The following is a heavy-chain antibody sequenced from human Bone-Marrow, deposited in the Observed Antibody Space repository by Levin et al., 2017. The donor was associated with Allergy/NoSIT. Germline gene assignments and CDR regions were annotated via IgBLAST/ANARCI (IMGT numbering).Heavy chain of an antibody. D-gene: IGHD1-1*01. Sequence: PGESLKISCAASGFTFSSYAISWVRQAPGKGPEWVSAITGSGGGSYFADSVKGRFTISRDNSNNTVFLQLSRLRGEDTAVYYCARDANPNNYNQRTGYYHMDVWGKGTTVTVSS. CDR2: ITGSGGGS. CDR1: GFTFSSYA. J-gene: IGHJ6*03. V-gene: IGHV3-23*01. CDR3: ARDANPNNYNQRTGYYHMDV.